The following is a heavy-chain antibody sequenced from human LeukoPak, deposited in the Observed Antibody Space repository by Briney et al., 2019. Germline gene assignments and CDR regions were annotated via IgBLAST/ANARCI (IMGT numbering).Heavy chain of an antibody. D-gene: IGHD3-22*01. V-gene: IGHV3-74*01. Sequence: GGSLRLSCDASGFTFSSYWMHWVRQAPGKGLVWVSRINSDGSSTSYADSVKGRFTISRDNAKNTLYLQMNSLRAEDTAVYYCARAAYYYDSSGYNEAFDIWGQGTMVAVSS. CDR2: INSDGSST. J-gene: IGHJ3*02. CDR3: ARAAYYYDSSGYNEAFDI. CDR1: GFTFSSYW.